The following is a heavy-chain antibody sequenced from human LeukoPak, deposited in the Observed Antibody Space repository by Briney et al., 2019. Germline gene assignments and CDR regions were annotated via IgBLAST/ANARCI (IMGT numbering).Heavy chain of an antibody. J-gene: IGHJ4*02. Sequence: ASVKVSCKASGYTFTSYGISWVRQAPGRGLEWMGWISAYNGNTNYAQKLQGRVTMTEDTSTDTAYMELSSLRSEDTAVYYCATVGVQQLVTRSYYFDYWGQGTLVTVSS. CDR1: GYTFTSYG. CDR3: ATVGVQQLVTRSYYFDY. D-gene: IGHD6-13*01. CDR2: ISAYNGNT. V-gene: IGHV1-18*01.